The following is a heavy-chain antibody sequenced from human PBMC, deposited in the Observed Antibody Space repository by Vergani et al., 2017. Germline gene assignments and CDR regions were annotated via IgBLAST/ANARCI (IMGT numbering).Heavy chain of an antibody. CDR1: GFTFNQYV. CDR3: ARDLRLLYNRFDP. CDR2: TWYVGNNK. J-gene: IGHJ5*02. D-gene: IGHD1-14*01. V-gene: IGHV3-33*01. Sequence: QVQLLESGGGVVQPGRSLRLSCAASGFTFNQYVMHCVRQAPGKGLEWVAVTWYVGNNKQYADSVKGRFTISRDNSKSTMYLQMNSLRDEDTGVYYCARDLRLLYNRFDPWGQGTLVIVSS.